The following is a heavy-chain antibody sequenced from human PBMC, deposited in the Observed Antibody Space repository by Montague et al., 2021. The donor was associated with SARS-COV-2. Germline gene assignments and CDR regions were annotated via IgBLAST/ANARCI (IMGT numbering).Heavy chain of an antibody. CDR3: ARAPDVDTAMVIYYYGMDV. V-gene: IGHV4-4*02. CDR2: IFHSENT. Sequence: SETLSLTCAVSGDSISSSHWWTWVRQSPGKGLEWIGEIFHSENTNYNPSLKSRVTISVDTSKNQFSLKLSSVTAADTAVYYCARAPDVDTAMVIYYYGMDVWGQGTTVTVSS. CDR1: GDSISSSHW. J-gene: IGHJ6*02. D-gene: IGHD5-18*01.